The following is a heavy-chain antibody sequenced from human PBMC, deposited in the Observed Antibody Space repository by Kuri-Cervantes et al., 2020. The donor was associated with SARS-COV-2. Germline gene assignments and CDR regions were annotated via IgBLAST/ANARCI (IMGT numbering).Heavy chain of an antibody. Sequence: ASVKVSCKASGYTFTGYDMHWVRQAPGQGLEWMGWINPNSGGTNYAQKFQGWVTMTRDTSISTAYMELSRLRSDDTAVYYCARELLYCSSTSCSHSPYYYYYGMDVWGQGTTVTVSS. CDR3: ARELLYCSSTSCSHSPYYYYYGMDV. J-gene: IGHJ6*02. D-gene: IGHD2-2*01. CDR2: INPNSGGT. CDR1: GYTFTGYD. V-gene: IGHV1-2*04.